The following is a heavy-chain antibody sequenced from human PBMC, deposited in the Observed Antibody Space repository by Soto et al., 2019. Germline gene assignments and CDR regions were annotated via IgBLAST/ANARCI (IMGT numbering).Heavy chain of an antibody. CDR1: GFAFNMYW. CDR2: IYNDGTYA. Sequence: WGSLRLSCAGSGFAFNMYWIHWVRHFPFKCPVWVARIYNDGTYADYADSVKGRFTISRDNAKDTLYLQMNDLRAEDSALYHCTRGPRATSAGTSAHWGQGTLVTVSS. V-gene: IGHV3-74*01. CDR3: TRGPRATSAGTSAH. J-gene: IGHJ4*02. D-gene: IGHD6-13*01.